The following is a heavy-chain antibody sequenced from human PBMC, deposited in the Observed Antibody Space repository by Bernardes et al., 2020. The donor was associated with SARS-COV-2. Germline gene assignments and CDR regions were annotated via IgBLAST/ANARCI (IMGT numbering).Heavy chain of an antibody. J-gene: IGHJ4*02. Sequence: ASVKVCCKASGYTFTGYFLHWVRQAPGQGLEWMGWIRPDSGGTKYAQKFQGRVTLTRDTSISTAYMDLSSLTSDDTAVYYCAGVMATSAILLQWGQGTLVTVSS. D-gene: IGHD5-12*01. CDR1: GYTFTGYF. V-gene: IGHV1-2*02. CDR3: AGVMATSAILLQ. CDR2: IRPDSGGT.